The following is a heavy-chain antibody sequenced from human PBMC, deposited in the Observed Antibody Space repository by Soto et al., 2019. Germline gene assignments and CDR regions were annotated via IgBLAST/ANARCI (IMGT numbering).Heavy chain of an antibody. J-gene: IGHJ5*02. CDR3: ARVGGDYDFWSGYYTGPNWFDP. Sequence: SVKVSCKASGVTFSSYAISWVRQAPGQGLEWMGGIIPIFGTANYAQKFQGRVTITADKSTSTAYMELSSLRSEDTAVYYCARVGGDYDFWSGYYTGPNWFDPWGQGTLVTVSS. CDR2: IIPIFGTA. D-gene: IGHD3-3*01. CDR1: GVTFSSYA. V-gene: IGHV1-69*06.